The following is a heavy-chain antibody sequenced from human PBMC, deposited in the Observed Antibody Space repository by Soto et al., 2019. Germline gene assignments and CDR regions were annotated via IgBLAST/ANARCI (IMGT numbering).Heavy chain of an antibody. J-gene: IGHJ6*03. CDR1: GFSFSSYA. V-gene: IGHV3-23*01. Sequence: GGSLRLSCAAPGFSFSSYAMSWVRQAPGKGLEWVSGISGSGGSTYYADSVKGRFTISRDNSRKTLHLQMNSLRAEDTAVYYCATPSTGQYYYYMDVWGKGTTVTVSS. CDR2: ISGSGGST. CDR3: ATPSTGQYYYYMDV.